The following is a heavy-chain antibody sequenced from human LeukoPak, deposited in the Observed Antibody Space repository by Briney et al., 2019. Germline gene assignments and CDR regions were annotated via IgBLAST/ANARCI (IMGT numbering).Heavy chain of an antibody. D-gene: IGHD3-10*01. J-gene: IGHJ4*02. Sequence: GGSLRLSCATSGFTFSSYGMHWVRQAPGKGLEWVAFIRYDGSNKYYADSVKGRFTISRDNSKNTLYLQMNSLRAEDTAVYYCAKDLGGSGSYYNIGYFDYWGQGTLVTVSS. CDR2: IRYDGSNK. CDR1: GFTFSSYG. V-gene: IGHV3-30*02. CDR3: AKDLGGSGSYYNIGYFDY.